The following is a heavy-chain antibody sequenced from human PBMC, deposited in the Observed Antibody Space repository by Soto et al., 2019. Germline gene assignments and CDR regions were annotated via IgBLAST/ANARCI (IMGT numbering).Heavy chain of an antibody. Sequence: QVQLQESGPGLVKPSGTLSLTCAVSGDSITNNNWWTWVRQSPGKGLEWIGEMHHSGSTAYNPSLRSRVTISVDKSKNQFSLNLSSVTAADSAVYYCARTSGGTYSFDPWGQGTLVTVSS. CDR1: GDSITNNNW. CDR3: ARTSGGTYSFDP. CDR2: MHHSGST. V-gene: IGHV4-4*02. D-gene: IGHD3-10*01. J-gene: IGHJ5*02.